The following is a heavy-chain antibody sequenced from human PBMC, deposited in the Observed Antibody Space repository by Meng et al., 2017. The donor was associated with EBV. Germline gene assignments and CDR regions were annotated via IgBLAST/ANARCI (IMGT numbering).Heavy chain of an antibody. CDR1: GYTFTGYY. J-gene: IGHJ4*02. D-gene: IGHD5-12*01. CDR2: INPNSGDT. V-gene: IGHV1-2*06. CDR3: ASRGDADFDF. Sequence: QVQLVQSGAEVKNPGSSVKVSCKASGYTFTGYYIHWVRQAPGQGLEWMGRINPNSGDTNYAQKFQGRVTMTRDTSISTAYMDLSSLTSDDTAVYYCASRGDADFDFWGQGTLVNVSS.